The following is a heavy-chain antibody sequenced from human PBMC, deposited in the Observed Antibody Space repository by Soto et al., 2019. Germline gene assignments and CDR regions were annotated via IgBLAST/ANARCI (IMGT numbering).Heavy chain of an antibody. D-gene: IGHD4-17*01. CDR1: GYTLTELS. Sequence: QVQLVQSGAEVKKPGASVKVSCKVSGYTLTELSILWVRQAPGKGLEWMGGFDPEDNETIDVQKFQGRLTVTEDTSTDTAYMVLSSLRSDDTAVYYCLTGTYNDDSTNFDYWGQGTLVTVSS. V-gene: IGHV1-24*01. J-gene: IGHJ4*02. CDR2: FDPEDNET. CDR3: LTGTYNDDSTNFDY.